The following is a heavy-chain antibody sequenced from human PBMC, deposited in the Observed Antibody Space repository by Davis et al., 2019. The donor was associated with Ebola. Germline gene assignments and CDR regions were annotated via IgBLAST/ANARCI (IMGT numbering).Heavy chain of an antibody. Sequence: PGGSLRLSCAASGFIFSDHYMDWVRQAPGKGLEWVGRIRNKANSYTTEYAASVKGRFTISRDDSNNSLYLQMNSLKAEDTAVYYCTTVGVDYDFWSGYYTNGFDYWGQGTLVTVSS. CDR2: IRNKANSYTT. CDR1: GFIFSDHY. V-gene: IGHV3-72*01. J-gene: IGHJ4*02. CDR3: TTVGVDYDFWSGYYTNGFDY. D-gene: IGHD3-3*01.